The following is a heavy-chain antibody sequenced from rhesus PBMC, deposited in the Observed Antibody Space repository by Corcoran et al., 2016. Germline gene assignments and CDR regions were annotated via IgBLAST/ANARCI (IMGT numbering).Heavy chain of an antibody. V-gene: IGHV4-76*01. CDR1: GGSITSGYD. CDR3: ARAVTFTFDY. Sequence: QVQLQESGHGVVTPSETLSLPCADSGGSITSGYDCSWIRPLQGKGLEWIGYIYGRSGSTNYNPSLKNRVTISKDASKNQFSLKLSSVTAADTAVYYCARAVTFTFDYWGQGVLVTVSS. J-gene: IGHJ4*01. D-gene: IGHD4-35*01. CDR2: IYGRSGST.